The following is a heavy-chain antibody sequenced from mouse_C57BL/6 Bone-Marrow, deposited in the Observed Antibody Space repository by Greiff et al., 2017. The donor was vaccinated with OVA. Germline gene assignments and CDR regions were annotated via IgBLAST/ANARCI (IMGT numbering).Heavy chain of an antibody. D-gene: IGHD2-4*01. CDR3: STRGIYYDYDKGY. V-gene: IGHV14-4*01. Sequence: VQLQQSGAELVRPGASVKLSCTASGFTFKDDYMPWVKQRPEQGLEWIGWIDPGNGDTDYASKFQGKATITADTSSTPAYLQLSSMTSEDTAVYYCSTRGIYYDYDKGYWGQGTTLTVSS. J-gene: IGHJ2*01. CDR1: GFTFKDDY. CDR2: IDPGNGDT.